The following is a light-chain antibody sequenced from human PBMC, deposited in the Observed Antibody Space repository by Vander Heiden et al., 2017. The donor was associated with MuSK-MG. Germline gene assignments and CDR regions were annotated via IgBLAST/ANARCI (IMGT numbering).Light chain of an antibody. V-gene: IGKV1-NL1*01. CDR1: QGISNS. CDR3: QQHDSTPLCT. Sequence: DIQMTQSPSPLSASAGDRITITCRASQGISNSLAWYKQKPGKAPKLLLYAASRLESGVPSRFSGSGYGTDYTLIISSLQPEDFATTYCQQHDSTPLCTFGQGTKLEIK. CDR2: AAS. J-gene: IGKJ2*02.